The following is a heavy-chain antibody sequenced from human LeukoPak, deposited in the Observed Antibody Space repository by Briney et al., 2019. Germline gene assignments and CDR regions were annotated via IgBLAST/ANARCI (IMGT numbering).Heavy chain of an antibody. CDR1: GFTFRSYA. CDR3: AKWGPYFDWLLYPGNWFDP. D-gene: IGHD3-9*01. CDR2: ISGSGGST. Sequence: PGGSLRLSCAASGFTFRSYAMNWVRQAPGKGLEWVSAISGSGGSTYYADSVKGRFTISRDNSKNTLYLQMNSLRAEDTAVYYCAKWGPYFDWLLYPGNWFDPWGQGTLVTVSS. J-gene: IGHJ5*02. V-gene: IGHV3-23*01.